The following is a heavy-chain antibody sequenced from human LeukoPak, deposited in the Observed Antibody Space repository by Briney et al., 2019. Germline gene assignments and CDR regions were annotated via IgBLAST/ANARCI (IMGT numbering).Heavy chain of an antibody. CDR1: GYSFSSCW. J-gene: IGHJ4*02. V-gene: IGHV5-51*01. D-gene: IGHD5-24*01. CDR3: ATWGRRDGLDY. Sequence: GESLKISCKGSGYSFSSCWIGWVRQMPGKGLEWMEIIYPGDSDTRYSPSFEGQVTISADKSFSTAYLQWSSLKASDTAMYYCATWGRRDGLDYWGQGTLVTVSS. CDR2: IYPGDSDT.